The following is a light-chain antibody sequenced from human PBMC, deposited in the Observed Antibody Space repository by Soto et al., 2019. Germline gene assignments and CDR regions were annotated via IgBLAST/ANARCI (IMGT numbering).Light chain of an antibody. J-gene: IGKJ4*01. CDR2: AAS. CDR3: QQSYSTPFT. V-gene: IGKV1-39*01. Sequence: DIQMTQSPSSLSASVGDRVTITCRASQSISSYLNWYPQKPGKAPKLLIYAASSLQSGVPSRFSGSGSGTDFTLTIRSLQPEDFATYYCQQSYSTPFTFGGGTKVEIK. CDR1: QSISSY.